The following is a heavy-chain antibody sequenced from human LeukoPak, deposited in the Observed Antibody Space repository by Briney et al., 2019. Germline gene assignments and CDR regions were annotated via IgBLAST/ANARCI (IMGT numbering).Heavy chain of an antibody. CDR2: MNPNSGNT. D-gene: IGHD5-18*01. CDR3: ARLGYYDGNGYGSY. Sequence: ASVKVSCKASGYTFTSYDINWVRQATGQGLEWMGWMNPNSGNTGYAQKFQGRVTMTRNTSISTAYMELSSLRSEDTAVYYCARLGYYDGNGYGSYWGQGTLVTVSS. CDR1: GYTFTSYD. V-gene: IGHV1-8*01. J-gene: IGHJ4*02.